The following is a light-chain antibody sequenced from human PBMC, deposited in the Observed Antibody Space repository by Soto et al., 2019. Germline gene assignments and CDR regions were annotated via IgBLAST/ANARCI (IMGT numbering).Light chain of an antibody. V-gene: IGKV3-15*01. Sequence: EIVMTQSPATLSVSPGERATLSCRASQSVSRNLAWYQQRPGQAPRLLIYGASTRSTGIPARFSSSGSATAFILSNCPLLAEDFAMFGCQQYNTCSPGTFGQGTTVEIK. CDR2: GAS. J-gene: IGKJ1*01. CDR3: QQYNTCSPGT. CDR1: QSVSRN.